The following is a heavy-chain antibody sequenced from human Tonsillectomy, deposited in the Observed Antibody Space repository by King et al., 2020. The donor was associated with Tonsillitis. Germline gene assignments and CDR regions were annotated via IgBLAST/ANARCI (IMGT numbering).Heavy chain of an antibody. D-gene: IGHD3-16*01. Sequence: TLKESGPTLVKPTQTLTLPCTFSGFSLSTSGVGVGWIRQPPGKALVWLALIYWDDDKRYSPSLKSRLTITKDTSKNQVVLTMTNMDPVDTAPYYYAHRLTMITVWGVDAFAIWGQGTMVTVSS. CDR3: AHRLTMITVWGVDAFAI. J-gene: IGHJ3*02. CDR1: GFSLSTSGVG. V-gene: IGHV2-5*02. CDR2: IYWDDDK.